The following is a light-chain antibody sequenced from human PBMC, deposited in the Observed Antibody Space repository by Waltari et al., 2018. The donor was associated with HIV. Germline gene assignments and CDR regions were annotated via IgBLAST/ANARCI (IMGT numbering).Light chain of an antibody. V-gene: IGLV1-47*01. J-gene: IGLJ3*02. CDR1: SSNIGRNS. Sequence: QSVLTQPPSASGTPGQRVTIPCSGSSSNIGRNSVYWYQQLPGTAPKLLIYRNNQRPSGVPDRFSGSKSGTSASLAISGLRSEDEADYYCATWDDSLSGLWVFGGGTKLTVL. CDR2: RNN. CDR3: ATWDDSLSGLWV.